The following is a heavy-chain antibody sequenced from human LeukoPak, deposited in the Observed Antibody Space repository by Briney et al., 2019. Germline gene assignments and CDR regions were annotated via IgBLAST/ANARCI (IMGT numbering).Heavy chain of an antibody. CDR3: ATGYSDSLRSPLDS. V-gene: IGHV3-23*01. D-gene: IGHD3-22*01. CDR2: ISGRGGNT. J-gene: IGHJ5*01. Sequence: PGGSLRLSCAASGLNFNNYALTWIRQAPGKGLEWVSSISGRGGNTYYADSVKGRFTISRDDSKNTLFLQMNSLRAEDTAVYYCATGYSDSLRSPLDSWGQGTLVTVSS. CDR1: GLNFNNYA.